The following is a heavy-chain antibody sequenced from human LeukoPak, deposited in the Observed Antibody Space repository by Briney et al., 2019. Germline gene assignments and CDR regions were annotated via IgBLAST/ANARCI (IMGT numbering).Heavy chain of an antibody. CDR3: ARGHSSWFPPDI. Sequence: SETRSLTRTVSGGSISSYYWSWIRQPPGKGLEWIGYIYYSGSTNYNPSLKSRVTISVDTSKNQFSLKLSSVTAADTAVYYCARGHSSWFPPDIWGQGTMVTVSS. J-gene: IGHJ3*02. V-gene: IGHV4-59*01. CDR2: IYYSGST. CDR1: GGSISSYY. D-gene: IGHD6-13*01.